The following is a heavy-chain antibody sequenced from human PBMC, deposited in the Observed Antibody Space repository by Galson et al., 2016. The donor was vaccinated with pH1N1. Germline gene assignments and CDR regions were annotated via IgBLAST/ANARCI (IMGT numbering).Heavy chain of an antibody. CDR2: ITSGSFHI. V-gene: IGHV3-21*01. CDR3: ARDRSGRVVGSSYYMDV. Sequence: SLRLSCAASGFIFSGYSMNWVRQAPGKGLEWVSSITSGSFHIYYADSVKGRFTISRDNAKNSLFLQMNSLRVEDTALYYCARDRSGRVVGSSYYMDVWGQGTTVTVSS. D-gene: IGHD6-25*01. J-gene: IGHJ6*03. CDR1: GFIFSGYS.